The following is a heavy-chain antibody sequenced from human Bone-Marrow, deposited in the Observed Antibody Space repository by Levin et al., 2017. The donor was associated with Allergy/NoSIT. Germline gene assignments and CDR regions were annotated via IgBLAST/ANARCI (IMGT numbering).Heavy chain of an antibody. V-gene: IGHV1-8*01. CDR3: ARPEVVVPGGRNYYYYGMDV. CDR2: MNPNSGNT. D-gene: IGHD2-2*01. CDR1: GYTFTSYD. J-gene: IGHJ6*02. Sequence: ASVKVSCKASGYTFTSYDINWVRQATGQGLEWMGWMNPNSGNTGYAQKFQGRVTMTRNTSISTAYMELSSLRSEDTAVYYCARPEVVVPGGRNYYYYGMDVWGQGTTVTVSS.